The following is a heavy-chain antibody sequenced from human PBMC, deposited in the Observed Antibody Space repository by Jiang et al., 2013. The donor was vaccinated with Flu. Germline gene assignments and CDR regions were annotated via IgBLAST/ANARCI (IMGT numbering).Heavy chain of an antibody. J-gene: IGHJ2*01. CDR3: AKDRGRGDMSGYLYWYFDL. V-gene: IGHV3-23*01. D-gene: IGHD3-3*01. Sequence: VQLLESGGGLVQPGGSLRLSCAASGFTFSSYAMSWVRQAPGKGLEWVSGISGSGGSTYYADSVKGRFTISRDNSKNTLYLQMDSLRAEDTAVYNCAKDRGRGDMSGYLYWYFDLWAVAPWSLSPQ. CDR1: GFTFSSYA. CDR2: ISGSGGST.